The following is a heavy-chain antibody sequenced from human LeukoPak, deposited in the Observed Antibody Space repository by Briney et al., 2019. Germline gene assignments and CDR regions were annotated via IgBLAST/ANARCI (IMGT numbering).Heavy chain of an antibody. V-gene: IGHV1-18*01. J-gene: IGHJ6*03. CDR3: ASTGELEPTGYYYYYMDV. CDR1: GYTFTSYG. CDR2: ISAYNGNT. D-gene: IGHD1-1*01. Sequence: GASVKVSCKASGYTFTSYGIRWVRQAPGQGLEWMGWISAYNGNTNYAQKLQGRVTMTTDTSTSTAYMELRSLRSEDTAVYYCASTGELEPTGYYYYYMDVWGKGTTVTVSS.